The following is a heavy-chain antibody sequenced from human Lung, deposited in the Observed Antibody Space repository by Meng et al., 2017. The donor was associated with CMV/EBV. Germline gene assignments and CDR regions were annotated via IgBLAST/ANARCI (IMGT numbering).Heavy chain of an antibody. V-gene: IGHV3-73*01. D-gene: IGHD4-11*01. J-gene: IGHJ6*02. CDR3: TSWPDYKDYHYYGMDV. CDR1: GFTFSGSA. CDR2: IRSKANSYAT. Sequence: GGSLRLSCAASGFTFSGSAMHWVRPDSGKGLEWVGRIRSKANSYATAYAASVKGRVTISRDDSKNTAYLQMNSLKTEDTAVYYCTSWPDYKDYHYYGMDVWGQGTTVTVSS.